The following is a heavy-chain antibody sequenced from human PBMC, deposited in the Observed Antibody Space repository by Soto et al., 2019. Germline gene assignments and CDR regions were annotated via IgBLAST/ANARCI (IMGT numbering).Heavy chain of an antibody. Sequence: EVLLLESGGGLVQPGGSRRLSCAASGFIFRSYAMNWVRQAPGKGPEWVSGISGNGGTTNYANSVAGRFTISRDNSKSMVYLQMNSLRVEYTAVYYCAKDRDWYYYDCTGHYETRNPFDSWGHGTLVTVSS. CDR2: ISGNGGTT. D-gene: IGHD3-22*01. CDR3: AKDRDWYYYDCTGHYETRNPFDS. J-gene: IGHJ4*01. CDR1: GFIFRSYA. V-gene: IGHV3-23*01.